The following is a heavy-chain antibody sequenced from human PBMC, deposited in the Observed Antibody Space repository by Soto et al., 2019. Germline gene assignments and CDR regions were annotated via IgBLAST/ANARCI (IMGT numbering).Heavy chain of an antibody. CDR3: ARSGYLRYFYLNDYHYYYMDV. V-gene: IGHV1-69*02. CDR1: GGTFSSYT. J-gene: IGHJ6*03. Sequence: QVQLVQSGAEVKKPGSSVKVSCKASGGTFSSYTVTWVRQAPGQGLEWMGRSIPILGIANYAQKFQGKVTITADKTTSTAYMELSSLGSEDTAVYYCARSGYLRYFYLNDYHYYYMDVWGKGTTVTVSS. D-gene: IGHD3-9*01. CDR2: SIPILGIA.